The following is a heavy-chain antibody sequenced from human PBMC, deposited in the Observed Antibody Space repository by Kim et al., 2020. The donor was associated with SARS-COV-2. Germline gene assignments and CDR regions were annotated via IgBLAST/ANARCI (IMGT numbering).Heavy chain of an antibody. D-gene: IGHD1-7*01. V-gene: IGHV1-3*01. CDR3: ASLSPYGTTGG. J-gene: IGHJ4*02. CDR2: T. Sequence: TKYSQKFQGRVTITRDTSASTAYMELSSLRSEDTAVYYCASLSPYGTTGGWGQGTLVTVSS.